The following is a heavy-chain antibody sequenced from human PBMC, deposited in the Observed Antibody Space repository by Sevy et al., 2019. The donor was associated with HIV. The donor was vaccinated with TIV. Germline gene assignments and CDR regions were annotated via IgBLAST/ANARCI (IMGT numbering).Heavy chain of an antibody. J-gene: IGHJ4*02. CDR1: GGSFSGYY. CDR3: ARDRGCSSTSCYHQDGYDGPPMFDY. V-gene: IGHV4-34*01. CDR2: INHSGST. Sequence: SETLSLTCAVYGGSFSGYYWSWIRQPTGKGLEWIGEINHSGSTNYNPSLKSRVTISVDTSKNQFSLKLSSVTAADTAVYYCARDRGCSSTSCYHQDGYDGPPMFDYWGQGTLVTVSS. D-gene: IGHD2-2*01.